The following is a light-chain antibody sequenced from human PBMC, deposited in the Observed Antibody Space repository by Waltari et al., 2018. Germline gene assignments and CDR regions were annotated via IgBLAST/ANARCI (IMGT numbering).Light chain of an antibody. CDR1: QNIGRY. Sequence: EVILTQSPGTLSLSPGERATLSCRASQNIGRYLGWYQRKPGQAPRLLIYGGSTRATGSPDRFSGTGSGTDFTLTISRLESEDFAAYYCHQYSGSPWTFGQGTKVEIK. V-gene: IGKV3-20*01. J-gene: IGKJ1*01. CDR3: HQYSGSPWT. CDR2: GGS.